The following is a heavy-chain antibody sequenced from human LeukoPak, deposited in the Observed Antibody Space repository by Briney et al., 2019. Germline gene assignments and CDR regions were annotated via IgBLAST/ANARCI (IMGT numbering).Heavy chain of an antibody. D-gene: IGHD5-12*01. CDR3: ARESNGGYGFDY. J-gene: IGHJ4*02. CDR1: GYTFTSYD. Sequence: EASVKVSCKASGYTFTSYDINWVRQATGQGLEWMGWMNPNSGNTGYAQKFQGRVTMTRNTSISTAYMELSSLRSEDTAVYYCARESNGGYGFDYWGQGTLVTVAS. CDR2: MNPNSGNT. V-gene: IGHV1-8*01.